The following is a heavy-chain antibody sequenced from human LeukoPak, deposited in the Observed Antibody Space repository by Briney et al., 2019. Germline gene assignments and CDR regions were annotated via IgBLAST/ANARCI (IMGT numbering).Heavy chain of an antibody. V-gene: IGHV3-30*02. CDR3: AKNVFGGHRYTHGFDY. CDR1: EFTFSHFG. CDR2: IRFDGTTK. J-gene: IGHJ4*02. Sequence: GGSLRLSCTPSEFTFSHFGMHWVRQAPGKGLDWVAFIRFDGTTKFYADSVKGRFTISRDNSKGTLYLQMNSLRPEDTAFYFCAKNVFGGHRYTHGFDYWGQETLVTVSS. D-gene: IGHD5-18*01.